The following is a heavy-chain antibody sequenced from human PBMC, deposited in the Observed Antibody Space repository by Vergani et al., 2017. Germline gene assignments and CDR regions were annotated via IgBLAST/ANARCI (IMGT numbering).Heavy chain of an antibody. CDR1: GFTFSSYA. D-gene: IGHD6-6*01. CDR3: AKDVSSSSVRPLAY. Sequence: EVQLLESGGGLVQPGGSLRLSCAASGFTFSSYAMSWVRQAPGKGLEWVSAISGSGGSTYYADPVKGRFTISRDNSKNTLYLQMNSLRAEDTAVYYCAKDVSSSSVRPLAYWGQGTLVTVSS. CDR2: ISGSGGST. V-gene: IGHV3-23*01. J-gene: IGHJ4*02.